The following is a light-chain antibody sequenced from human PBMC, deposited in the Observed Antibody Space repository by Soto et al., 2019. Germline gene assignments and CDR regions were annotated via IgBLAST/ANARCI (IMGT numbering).Light chain of an antibody. CDR3: QHYDTSPPEFT. V-gene: IGKV3-20*01. Sequence: EIVLTQSPGTLSLSPRERATLSCRASQSVNSNYLAWYQHQPGQAPRLLIFGASYRATGIPDRFSGSGSGTDFTLTISRLEPEDFAVYYCQHYDTSPPEFTFGPGTKVDIK. CDR1: QSVNSNY. CDR2: GAS. J-gene: IGKJ3*01.